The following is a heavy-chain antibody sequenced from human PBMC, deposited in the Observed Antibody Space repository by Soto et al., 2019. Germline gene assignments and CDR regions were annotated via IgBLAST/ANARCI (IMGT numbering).Heavy chain of an antibody. Sequence: EVQLLESGGGLVQPGGSLRLSCAASGFTFSSYAMSWVRQAPGKGLEWVSAISGSGGSTYYADSVKGRFTISRDNSKKTLYLQMNSRRAEDTAVYYLEKPGYKGAAGGLCRGFDCWGQGTLVTVSS. CDR2: ISGSGGST. CDR1: GFTFSSYA. D-gene: IGHD1-20*01. J-gene: IGHJ4*02. CDR3: EKPGYKGAAGGLCRGFDC. V-gene: IGHV3-23*01.